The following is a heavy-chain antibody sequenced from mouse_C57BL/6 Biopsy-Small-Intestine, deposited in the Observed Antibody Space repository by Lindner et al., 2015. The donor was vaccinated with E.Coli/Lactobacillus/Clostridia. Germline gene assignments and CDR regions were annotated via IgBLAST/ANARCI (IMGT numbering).Heavy chain of an antibody. Sequence: VQLQESGPELVKPGASVKISCKASGYSFTGYYIHWVKQRPGQGLEWIGWIYPGDGDTNYNGKFKGKATLTADKSSNTAYMQLSSLTSEDSAVYFCARSEAPGRGYFDVWGTGTTVTVSS. J-gene: IGHJ1*03. CDR3: ARSEAPGRGYFDV. V-gene: IGHV1S56*01. D-gene: IGHD3-3*01. CDR1: GYSFTGYY. CDR2: IYPGDGDT.